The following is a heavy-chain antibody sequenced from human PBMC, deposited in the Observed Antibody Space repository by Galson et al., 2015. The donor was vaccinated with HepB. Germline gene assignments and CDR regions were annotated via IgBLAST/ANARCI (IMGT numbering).Heavy chain of an antibody. J-gene: IGHJ4*02. Sequence: QSGAEVKKPGESLRISCKASGYSFSAFWISWVRQVPGKGLAWMGRIDPSDSYTDYSPSFQGQVAISADKSTTTAYLQWSRLKSSDTAVYYCASRHSYFRSGTWYNVSDFWGQGTLVTVSS. CDR3: ASRHSYFRSGTWYNVSDF. D-gene: IGHD1-1*01. CDR1: GYSFSAFW. V-gene: IGHV5-10-1*04. CDR2: IDPSDSYT.